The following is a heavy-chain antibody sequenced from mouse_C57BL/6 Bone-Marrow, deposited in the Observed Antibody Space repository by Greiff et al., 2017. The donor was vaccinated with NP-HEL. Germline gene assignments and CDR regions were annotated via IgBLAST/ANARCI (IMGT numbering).Heavy chain of an antibody. CDR1: GYTFTSYW. D-gene: IGHD2-3*01. CDR3: TSIYDGYPWFAY. Sequence: EVQLQQSGTVLARPGASVKMSCKTSGYTFTSYWMHWVKQRPGQGLEWIGAIYPGNSDTSYNQKFKGKAKLTAVTSASTAYMELSSLTNEDSAVYYCTSIYDGYPWFAYWGQGTLVTVSA. J-gene: IGHJ3*01. CDR2: IYPGNSDT. V-gene: IGHV1-5*01.